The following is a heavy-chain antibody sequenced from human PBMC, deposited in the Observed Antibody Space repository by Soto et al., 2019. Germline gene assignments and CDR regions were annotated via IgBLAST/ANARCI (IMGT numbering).Heavy chain of an antibody. D-gene: IGHD5-12*01. CDR3: ARRKGRMVAFFP. J-gene: IGHJ5*02. Sequence: APVKRSCKGAGYTFTSYVSNWVRLATGQGLEWMGWMNPNSGNTGYAQKFQGRVTMTRNTSISTAYMELSSLRSEDTAVYYCARRKGRMVAFFPCGQGTLVTVSS. V-gene: IGHV1-8*01. CDR2: MNPNSGNT. CDR1: GYTFTSYV.